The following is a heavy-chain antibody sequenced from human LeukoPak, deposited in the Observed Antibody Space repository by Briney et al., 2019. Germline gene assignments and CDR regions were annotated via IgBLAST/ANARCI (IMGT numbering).Heavy chain of an antibody. CDR1: GFTFSSYW. CDR2: IDSDGSTT. V-gene: IGHV3-74*01. D-gene: IGHD3-16*01. Sequence: GGSLRLSCAASGFTFSSYWMHWVRQTPGKGLVWVSCIDSDGSTTSYADSVKGRFTISRDNAKNTLYLLVNSLRAEDTAVYYCARDGGLATFGGVIVSWGQGTLVTVSS. CDR3: ARDGGLATFGGVIVS. J-gene: IGHJ5*01.